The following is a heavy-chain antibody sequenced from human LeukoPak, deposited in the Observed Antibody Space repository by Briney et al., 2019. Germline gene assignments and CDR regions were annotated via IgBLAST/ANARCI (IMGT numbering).Heavy chain of an antibody. CDR2: MSRGGGST. CDR3: AKDRQYSGSQIDY. J-gene: IGHJ4*02. V-gene: IGHV3-23*01. Sequence: TGGSLRLSCAASGFTFSSYAMNWVRQAPGKGLEWVSSMSRGGGSTYYADSVKGRFTISRDNSKNTLYLQMNGLRAEDTAVYYCAKDRQYSGSQIDYWGQETLVTVSS. D-gene: IGHD1-26*01. CDR1: GFTFSSYA.